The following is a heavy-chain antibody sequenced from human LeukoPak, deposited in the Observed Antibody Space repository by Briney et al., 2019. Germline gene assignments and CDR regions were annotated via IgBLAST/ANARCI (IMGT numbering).Heavy chain of an antibody. CDR2: IDTSGST. J-gene: IGHJ5*02. CDR3: ARDGGVPGRNWFDP. V-gene: IGHV4-4*07. CDR1: GGSINNYF. Sequence: SETLCLTCTVSGGSINNYFWSWIRQPAVKGLEWIGRIDTSGSTNYNPSLKSRVTMSVDTSKNQFSLKLRSVTAADTAVYYCARDGGVPGRNWFDPWGQGTLVTVS. D-gene: IGHD2-2*01.